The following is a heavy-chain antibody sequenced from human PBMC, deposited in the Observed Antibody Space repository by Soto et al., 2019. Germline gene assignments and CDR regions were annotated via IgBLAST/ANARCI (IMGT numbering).Heavy chain of an antibody. CDR3: ARDKTLHYGSGSYDYYYSYMDV. CDR1: GFTFSSYW. CDR2: IKQDGSEK. D-gene: IGHD3-10*01. J-gene: IGHJ6*03. Sequence: GSLRLSCAASGFTFSSYWMSWVRQAPGKGLEWVANIKQDGSEKYYVDSVKGRFTISRDNAKNSLYLQMNSLRAEDTAVYYCARDKTLHYGSGSYDYYYSYMDVWGKGTTVTVSS. V-gene: IGHV3-7*01.